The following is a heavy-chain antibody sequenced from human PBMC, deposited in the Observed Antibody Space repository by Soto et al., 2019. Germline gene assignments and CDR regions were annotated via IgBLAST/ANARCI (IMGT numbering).Heavy chain of an antibody. CDR2: ITTTSTYK. J-gene: IGHJ6*02. V-gene: IGHV3-21*01. D-gene: IGHD2-2*01. CDR1: AFTFNNFP. CDR3: AREKCSSTSCNHGMDV. Sequence: GGSLRLSCVASAFTFNNFPMHWVRQAPGKGLQWLASITTTSTYKYYADSVKGRFSISRDNAKNSLYLELTNLRSEDAAVYYCAREKCSSTSCNHGMDVWGLGTTVTVSS.